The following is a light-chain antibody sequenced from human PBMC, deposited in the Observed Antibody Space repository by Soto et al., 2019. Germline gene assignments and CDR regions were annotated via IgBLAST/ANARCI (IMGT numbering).Light chain of an antibody. V-gene: IGKV3D-15*01. J-gene: IGKJ4*01. CDR3: QQYNKWPLT. Sequence: TLMTQSPATLSVSPGERATLSCRASQSVNNNLAWYQQKPGRAHRLLIYGASSRATGIPDRYSGSGSGTDFTLTVSRREPEVSPMYYCQQYNKWPLTFGGGTKVDIK. CDR2: GAS. CDR1: QSVNNN.